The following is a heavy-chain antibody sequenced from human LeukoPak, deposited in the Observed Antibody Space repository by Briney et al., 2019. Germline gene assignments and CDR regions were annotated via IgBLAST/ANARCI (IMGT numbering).Heavy chain of an antibody. D-gene: IGHD6-19*01. Sequence: PGGSLRLSCAASGFTFSSYGMHWVRQAPGKGLEWVSAISGSGGSTYYADSVKGRFTISRDNSKNTLYLQMNSLRAEDTAVYYCAKGSLAVEDGAFDIWGQGTMVTVSS. J-gene: IGHJ3*02. CDR3: AKGSLAVEDGAFDI. CDR1: GFTFSSYG. V-gene: IGHV3-23*01. CDR2: ISGSGGST.